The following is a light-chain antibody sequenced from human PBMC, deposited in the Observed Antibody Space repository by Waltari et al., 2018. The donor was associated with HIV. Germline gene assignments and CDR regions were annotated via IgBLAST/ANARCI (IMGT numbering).Light chain of an antibody. Sequence: EIVLTQSPDTLSLSPGERATLSCRASQSLFISHLAWYQQKRGQPPRLLIYGTSNRATGIPDRFSGSGSGTDFTLSISRLEPEDFAVYYCQQYGSSPITFGPGTRLEIK. CDR3: QQYGSSPIT. CDR2: GTS. V-gene: IGKV3-20*01. CDR1: QSLFISH. J-gene: IGKJ5*01.